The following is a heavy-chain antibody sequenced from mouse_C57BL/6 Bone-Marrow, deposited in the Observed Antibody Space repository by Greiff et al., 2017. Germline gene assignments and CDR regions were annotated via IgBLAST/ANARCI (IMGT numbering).Heavy chain of an antibody. D-gene: IGHD2-5*01. Sequence: EVQLQQSGPELVKPGASVKISCKASGYTFTDYYMNWVKQSHGKSLEWIGDINPNNGGTSYNQKFKGKATLTVDKSSSTAYMELRSLTSEDSAVFYCARCYYSNYPFAYWGQGTLGTVSA. V-gene: IGHV1-26*01. J-gene: IGHJ3*01. CDR2: INPNNGGT. CDR3: ARCYYSNYPFAY. CDR1: GYTFTDYY.